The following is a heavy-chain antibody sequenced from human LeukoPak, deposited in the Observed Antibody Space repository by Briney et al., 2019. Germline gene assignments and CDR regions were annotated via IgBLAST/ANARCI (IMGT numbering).Heavy chain of an antibody. J-gene: IGHJ5*02. D-gene: IGHD3-16*02. CDR2: IYYSGST. CDR1: GFTVSSNY. V-gene: IGHV4-31*02. Sequence: LRLSCAASGFTVSSNYMSWVRQHPGKGLEWIGYIYYSGSTYYNPSLKSRVTISVDTSKNQFSLKLSSVTAADTAVYYCARERTRLGELSLYGAGGNWFDPWGQGTLVTVSS. CDR3: ARERTRLGELSLYGAGGNWFDP.